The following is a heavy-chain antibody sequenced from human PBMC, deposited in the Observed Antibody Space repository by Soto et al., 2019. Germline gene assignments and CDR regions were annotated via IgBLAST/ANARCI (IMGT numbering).Heavy chain of an antibody. CDR3: ASSLTTGVMALDI. V-gene: IGHV5-51*01. Sequence: PGESRNISCKGSGYKFTTYWIGWVRQMPGKGLGSMGIIYPGDSDTRYSPSFQGQVTISADKSISTAYLQWSSLKASDAAVYDCASSLTTGVMALDIWGQGTMFTVSS. CDR1: GYKFTTYW. CDR2: IYPGDSDT. J-gene: IGHJ3*02. D-gene: IGHD3-3*01.